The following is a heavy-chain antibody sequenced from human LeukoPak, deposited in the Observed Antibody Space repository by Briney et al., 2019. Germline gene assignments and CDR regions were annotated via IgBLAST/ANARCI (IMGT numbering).Heavy chain of an antibody. CDR1: GFTFSSYS. D-gene: IGHD6-6*01. CDR2: IYSGGTI. J-gene: IGHJ4*02. Sequence: GGSLRLSCAASGFTFSSYSMNWVRQAPGKGLEWVSVIYSGGTIYYADSVKGRFTISRDNSKHMFYLQMNNLRAEDTAVYYCANGGSSSPFDYWGQGTLVTVSS. V-gene: IGHV3-53*01. CDR3: ANGGSSSPFDY.